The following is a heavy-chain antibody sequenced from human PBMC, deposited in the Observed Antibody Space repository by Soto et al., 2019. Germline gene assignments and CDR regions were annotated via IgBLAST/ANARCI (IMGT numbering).Heavy chain of an antibody. J-gene: IGHJ6*03. D-gene: IGHD1-26*01. Sequence: SEALSLTCAVSGGSISSYYWSWIRQPPGKGLEWIGYIYYSGSTNYNPSLKSRVTISVDTSKNQFSLKLSSVTAADTAVYYCARDGTEGYYYYMDVWGKGTTVTVSS. CDR1: GGSISSYY. CDR3: ARDGTEGYYYYMDV. V-gene: IGHV4-59*01. CDR2: IYYSGST.